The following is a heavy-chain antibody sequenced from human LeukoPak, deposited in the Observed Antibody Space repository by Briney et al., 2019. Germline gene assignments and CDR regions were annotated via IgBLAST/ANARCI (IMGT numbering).Heavy chain of an antibody. J-gene: IGHJ3*02. CDR1: GFTFSSYG. V-gene: IGHV3-33*06. D-gene: IGHD1-26*01. CDR3: AKTAWDDSPGAFDI. Sequence: AGGSLRLSCAASGFTFSSYGMHGVREAPGKALEGGAVIWYDGSNKYYADSVKGRFTISRDNSKNTLYLQMNSLRAEDTAVYYCAKTAWDDSPGAFDIWGQGTMVTASS. CDR2: IWYDGSNK.